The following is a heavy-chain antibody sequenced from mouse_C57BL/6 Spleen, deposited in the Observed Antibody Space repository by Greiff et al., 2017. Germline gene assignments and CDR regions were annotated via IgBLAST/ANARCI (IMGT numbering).Heavy chain of an antibody. CDR1: GFTFSSYA. Sequence: EVKLMESGAGLVKPGGSLKLSCAASGFTFSSYAMSWVRQTPEKRLEWVAYISSGGDYIYYADTVKGRFTISRDNARNTLYLQMSSLSSEDTAMYYCTRAVYYYGSSYYFDYWGQGTTLTVSS. V-gene: IGHV5-9-1*02. CDR2: ISSGGDYI. D-gene: IGHD1-1*01. CDR3: TRAVYYYGSSYYFDY. J-gene: IGHJ2*01.